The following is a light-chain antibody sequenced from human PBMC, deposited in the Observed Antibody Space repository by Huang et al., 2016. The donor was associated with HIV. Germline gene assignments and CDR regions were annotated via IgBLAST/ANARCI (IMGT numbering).Light chain of an antibody. CDR1: QSIKEH. J-gene: IGKJ4*01. CDR3: QQYNNWPPLLT. CDR2: GAS. Sequence: EIVLTQSPATLSLSPGERAALSCRATQSIKEHLAWYQQKPGQSPRLLIYGASTRATGIPARYRGSGSGTEFTLTISSLQSEDFAVYYCQQYNNWPPLLTFGGGTKVEIK. V-gene: IGKV3-15*01.